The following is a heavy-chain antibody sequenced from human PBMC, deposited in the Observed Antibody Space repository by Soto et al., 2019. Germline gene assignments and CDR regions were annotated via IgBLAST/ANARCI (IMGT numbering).Heavy chain of an antibody. CDR1: GFTFGDYA. Sequence: GGSLRLSCTASGFTFGDYAMSWFRQAPGKGLEWVGFIRSKAYGGTTEYAASVKGRFTISRDDSKSIAYLQMNSLKTEDTAVYYCTYSSGWNLYYGMDVWGQGTTVTVSS. V-gene: IGHV3-49*03. J-gene: IGHJ6*02. D-gene: IGHD6-19*01. CDR3: TYSSGWNLYYGMDV. CDR2: IRSKAYGGTT.